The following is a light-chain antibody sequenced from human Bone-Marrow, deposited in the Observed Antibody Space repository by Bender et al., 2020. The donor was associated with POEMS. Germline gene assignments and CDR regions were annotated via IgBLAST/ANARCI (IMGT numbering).Light chain of an antibody. J-gene: IGLJ2*01. V-gene: IGLV2-11*01. CDR1: RSDVGAFGY. CDR2: EVT. Sequence: QSALTQPRSVSGSPGQSVTISCAGTRSDVGAFGYVSWYQHHPGKAPKVILFEVTQRPSGVPDRFSGSKSGNTASLTISGLRADDEADYYCCSFAGSLVVFGGGTKLTVL. CDR3: CSFAGSLVV.